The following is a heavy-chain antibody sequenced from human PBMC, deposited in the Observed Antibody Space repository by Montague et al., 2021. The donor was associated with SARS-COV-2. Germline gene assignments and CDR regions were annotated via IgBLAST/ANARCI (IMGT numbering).Heavy chain of an antibody. J-gene: IGHJ4*02. Sequence: SLRLSCAVSGFTFDDYAMHWVRQAPGKGLEWVAGISWNGGRLGYADSVKGRFTISRDNAKNSLYLQMNSLRPEDTALYYCAKDTGAAADTLGYCDYWGQGTLVTVSS. CDR3: AKDTGAAADTLGYCDY. CDR1: GFTFDDYA. D-gene: IGHD6-13*01. V-gene: IGHV3-9*01. CDR2: ISWNGGRL.